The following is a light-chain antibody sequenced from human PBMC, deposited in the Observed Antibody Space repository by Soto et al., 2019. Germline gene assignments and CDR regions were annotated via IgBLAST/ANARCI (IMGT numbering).Light chain of an antibody. CDR2: GAS. V-gene: IGKV3-15*01. Sequence: EIVMTQSPATLSVSPGERATLSCRASQSVGSNLAWYQQRPGQAPRLLISGASTRATGVPARFSGSWSETEFTLTISSLQSEDFAVYYCQQYNNWWTFGQGTKVDIK. CDR1: QSVGSN. J-gene: IGKJ1*01. CDR3: QQYNNWWT.